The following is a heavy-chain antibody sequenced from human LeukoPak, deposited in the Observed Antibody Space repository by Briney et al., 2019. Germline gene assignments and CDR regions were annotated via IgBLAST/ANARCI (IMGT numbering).Heavy chain of an antibody. V-gene: IGHV6-1*01. CDR1: GDSVSTDSAA. CDR3: ARDFCGGDCPFDY. Sequence: SQTLSLTCAISGDSVSTDSAAWNWIRQSPSRGLEWLGRTYYRSRWFNDYAVSVRSRITINPDTSKNQFSLQLKPVTPEDTAVYYCARDFCGGDCPFDYWGQGTLVTVSS. D-gene: IGHD2-21*02. J-gene: IGHJ4*02. CDR2: TYYRSRWFN.